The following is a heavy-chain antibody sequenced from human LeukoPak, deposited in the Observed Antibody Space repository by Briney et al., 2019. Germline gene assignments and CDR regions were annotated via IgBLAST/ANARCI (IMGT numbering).Heavy chain of an antibody. Sequence: GGSLRLSCAASGFTFSSYALSWVRQAPGKGLEWVSAISGSGGSTYYADSVKGRFTISRDNSKNTLYLQMNSLRAEDTAVYYCAKRGSLYSSGQPLYYFDYWGQGTLVTVSS. CDR2: ISGSGGST. CDR1: GFTFSSYA. J-gene: IGHJ4*02. V-gene: IGHV3-23*01. D-gene: IGHD6-19*01. CDR3: AKRGSLYSSGQPLYYFDY.